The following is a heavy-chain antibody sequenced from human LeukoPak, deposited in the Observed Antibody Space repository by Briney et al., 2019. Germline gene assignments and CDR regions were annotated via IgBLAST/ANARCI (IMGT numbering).Heavy chain of an antibody. Sequence: GRSLRLSCAASGFTFSNFGLHWVRQAPGKGLVWVAIIWSDGSNKYYADSVKGRVTISRDNSKNMLYLQMNSLRAEDTAVYYCGRGTDGGEVDYWGQGTLVTVSS. CDR2: IWSDGSNK. CDR1: GFTFSNFG. CDR3: GRGTDGGEVDY. V-gene: IGHV3-33*01. J-gene: IGHJ4*02. D-gene: IGHD3-10*01.